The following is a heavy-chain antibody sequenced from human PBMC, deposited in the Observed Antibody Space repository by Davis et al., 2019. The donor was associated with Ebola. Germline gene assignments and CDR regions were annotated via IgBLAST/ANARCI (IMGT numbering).Heavy chain of an antibody. V-gene: IGHV6-1*01. CDR1: GDSVSTAG. CDR3: VRGWGRTGLCV. J-gene: IGHJ6*02. D-gene: IGHD1-14*01. Sequence: HSQTLSLTCAISGDSVSTAGWNWIRQSPSRGLEWLGRTYYKSKWYNDYAVSVKSRITINPDTSKNQLSLQLNSVTPEDTAVYYCVRGWGRTGLCVWGQGTTVTVSS. CDR2: TYYKSKWYN.